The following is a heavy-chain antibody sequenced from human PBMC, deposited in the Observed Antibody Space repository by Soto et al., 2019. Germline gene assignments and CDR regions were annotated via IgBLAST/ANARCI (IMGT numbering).Heavy chain of an antibody. V-gene: IGHV4-31*03. D-gene: IGHD2-21*02. CDR1: GGSISSGGYY. J-gene: IGHJ4*02. Sequence: QVQLQESGPGLVKPSQTLSLTCTVSGGSISSGGYYWSWIRQHPGKGLEWIGYIYYSGSTYYNPSLKRRVTISVDTSKNQFSLKLSSVTAADTAVYYCARVEVGGDHFNFDYWGQGTLVTVSS. CDR3: ARVEVGGDHFNFDY. CDR2: IYYSGST.